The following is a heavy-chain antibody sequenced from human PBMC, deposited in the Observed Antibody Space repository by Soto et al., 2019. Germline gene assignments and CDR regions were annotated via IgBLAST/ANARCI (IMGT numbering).Heavy chain of an antibody. J-gene: IGHJ3*02. CDR2: IYYSGST. D-gene: IGHD3-9*01. CDR1: GGSISSYY. CDR3: ARGLTSQDAFDI. Sequence: PSETLSLTCTVSGGSISSYYWSWIRQPPGKGLEWIGYIYYSGSTNYNPSLKSRVTISVDTSKNQFSLKLSSVTAADTAVYYCARGLTSQDAFDIWGQGTMVTVSS. V-gene: IGHV4-59*01.